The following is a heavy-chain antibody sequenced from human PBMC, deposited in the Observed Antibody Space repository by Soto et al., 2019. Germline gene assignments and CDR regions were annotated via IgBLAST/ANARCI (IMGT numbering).Heavy chain of an antibody. V-gene: IGHV3-30*18. CDR3: AKVSLAARSYYYYYGMDV. J-gene: IGHJ6*02. D-gene: IGHD6-6*01. Sequence: PGGSLRLSCAASGFTFSSYGMHWVRQAPGKGLEWVAVISYDGSNKYYADSVKGRFTISRDNSKNTLYLQMNSLRAEDTAVYYCAKVSLAARSYYYYYGMDVWGQGTTVTVSS. CDR2: ISYDGSNK. CDR1: GFTFSSYG.